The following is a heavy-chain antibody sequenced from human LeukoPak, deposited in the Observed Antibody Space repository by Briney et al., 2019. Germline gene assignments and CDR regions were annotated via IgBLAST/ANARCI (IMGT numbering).Heavy chain of an antibody. CDR1: GYTFTGYY. CDR2: INPNSGGT. J-gene: IGHJ4*02. Sequence: ASVKVSCKASGYTFTGYYMHWVRQAPGQGLEWMGWINPNSGGTNYAQKFQGRVTMTRDTSISTAYMELSRLRSDDTAVYYCARDFPRDCSGGSCYSFGYWGQGTLVTVSS. D-gene: IGHD2-15*01. CDR3: ARDFPRDCSGGSCYSFGY. V-gene: IGHV1-2*02.